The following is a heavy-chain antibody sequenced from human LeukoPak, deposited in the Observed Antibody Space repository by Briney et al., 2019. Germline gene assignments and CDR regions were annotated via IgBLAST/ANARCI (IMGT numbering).Heavy chain of an antibody. Sequence: SETLSLTCTVSGGSISSYYWSWIRQPPGKGLEWIGYIYYSGSTNYNPSLKSRVTISVDTSKNQFSLKLSSVTAADTAAYYCARVKAAAGTSWYYMDVWGKGTTVTVSS. V-gene: IGHV4-59*01. D-gene: IGHD6-13*01. J-gene: IGHJ6*03. CDR2: IYYSGST. CDR3: ARVKAAAGTSWYYMDV. CDR1: GGSISSYY.